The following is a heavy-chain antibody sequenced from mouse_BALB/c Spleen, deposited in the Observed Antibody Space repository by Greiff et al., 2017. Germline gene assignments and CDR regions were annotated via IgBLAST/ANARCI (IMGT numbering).Heavy chain of an antibody. V-gene: IGHV1-7*01. CDR3: APTGSMDD. CDR2: INPSTGYT. Sequence: QVQLQQSGAELAKPGASVKMSCKASGYTFTSYWMHWVKQRPGQGLEWIGYINPSTGYTEYNQKFKDKATLTADKSSSTAYMQLSSLTSEDSAVYYCAPTGSMDDWGQGTSVTVSS. J-gene: IGHJ4*01. CDR1: GYTFTSYW. D-gene: IGHD4-1*02.